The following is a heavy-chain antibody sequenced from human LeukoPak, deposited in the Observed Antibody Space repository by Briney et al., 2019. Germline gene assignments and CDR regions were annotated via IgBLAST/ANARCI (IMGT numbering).Heavy chain of an antibody. CDR2: INPNSGGT. CDR1: GYTFTGYY. Sequence: ASVKVSCKASGYTFTGYYIHWVRQAPGQGLEWMGWINPNSGGTNYAQKVQGRVTMARDTSISTAYMEVSRLRSDDTAVYYCARETLEEGLHWGQGTLVTVSS. J-gene: IGHJ4*02. CDR3: ARETLEEGLH. V-gene: IGHV1-2*02. D-gene: IGHD3/OR15-3a*01.